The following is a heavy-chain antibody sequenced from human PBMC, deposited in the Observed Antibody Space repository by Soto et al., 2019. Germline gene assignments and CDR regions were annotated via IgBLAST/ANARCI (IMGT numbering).Heavy chain of an antibody. J-gene: IGHJ3*02. D-gene: IGHD6-19*01. V-gene: IGHV3-23*01. Sequence: EVQLLESGGGLVQPGWSLRLSCAASGFTFSSYAMSWVRQAPGKGLEWVSAISGSGGSTYYADSVKGRFTISRDNSKNTLYLQMNSLRAEDTAVYYCAKTTAEWQWLAHDAFDIWGQGTMVTVSS. CDR2: ISGSGGST. CDR1: GFTFSSYA. CDR3: AKTTAEWQWLAHDAFDI.